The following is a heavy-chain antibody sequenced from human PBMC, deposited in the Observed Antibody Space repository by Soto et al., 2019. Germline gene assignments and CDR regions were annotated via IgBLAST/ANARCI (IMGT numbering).Heavy chain of an antibody. V-gene: IGHV1-69*13. CDR2: IIPIFGTA. Sequence: ASVKVSCKASGGTFGRYAISWVRQAPGQGLEWMGGIIPIFGTANYAQKFQGRVTITADESTSTAYMELSSLRSEDTAVYYCARELGGYSYGYNSGWGQGTLVTVSS. CDR1: GGTFGRYA. D-gene: IGHD5-18*01. J-gene: IGHJ4*02. CDR3: ARELGGYSYGYNSG.